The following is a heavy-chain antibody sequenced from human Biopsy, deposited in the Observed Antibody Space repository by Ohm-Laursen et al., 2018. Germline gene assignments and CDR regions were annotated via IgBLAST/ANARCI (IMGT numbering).Heavy chain of an antibody. V-gene: IGHV1-2*06. J-gene: IGHJ3*01. CDR3: ARASAYGVFDV. CDR2: IDPNSDDT. Sequence: SSVKVSCKASGYTFTGHSCHWVRQAPGQRLEWVGRIDPNSDDTKYAQKFQGRIPMTTDTSITTAYLEVSSLTSDDAAVYFCARASAYGVFDVWGQGTIVTVSS. D-gene: IGHD4/OR15-4a*01. CDR1: GYTFTGHS.